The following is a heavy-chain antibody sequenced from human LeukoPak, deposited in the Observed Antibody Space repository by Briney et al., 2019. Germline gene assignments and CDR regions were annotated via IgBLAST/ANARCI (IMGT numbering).Heavy chain of an antibody. CDR2: IRSSSTTI. CDR3: AKDSLWWDDSYYCDY. Sequence: GGSLRLSCEASAFTFSNYSMNWVRQAPGKGLEWVSYIRSSSTTIYYADSVKGRFTISRDNSKNTLYLQMNSLRAEDTAIYHCAKDSLWWDDSYYCDYWGQGTLVTVSS. J-gene: IGHJ4*02. D-gene: IGHD2-21*01. V-gene: IGHV3-48*01. CDR1: AFTFSNYS.